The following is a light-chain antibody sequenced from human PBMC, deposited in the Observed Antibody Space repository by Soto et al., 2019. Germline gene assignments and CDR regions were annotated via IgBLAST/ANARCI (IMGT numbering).Light chain of an antibody. CDR2: AAS. J-gene: IGKJ2*01. CDR3: LRSNSFAHT. Sequence: DIQMTQSLSSGSTSVGDRVTITSRPRQYISTSLVWYQQKPAKAPQLLIYAASCLQSGAPSRFRGSGSRTDFTLTICSLQPEDVATYSCLRSNSFAHTFGRGTKPEIK. CDR1: QYISTS. V-gene: IGKV1-12*01.